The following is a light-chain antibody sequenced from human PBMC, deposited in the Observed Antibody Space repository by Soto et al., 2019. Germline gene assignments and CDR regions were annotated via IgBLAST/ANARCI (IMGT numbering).Light chain of an antibody. CDR3: QQYNNWPPWT. Sequence: EIVMTQSPATLSVSPGERATLSCRASQSVSSNLAWYQQKPGQAPRLLIYGASTRATGIPARFSGSGSGTEFTLTIRSLQSEDFAVYYCQQYNNWPPWTLGQVTKVEIK. CDR2: GAS. V-gene: IGKV3-15*01. J-gene: IGKJ1*01. CDR1: QSVSSN.